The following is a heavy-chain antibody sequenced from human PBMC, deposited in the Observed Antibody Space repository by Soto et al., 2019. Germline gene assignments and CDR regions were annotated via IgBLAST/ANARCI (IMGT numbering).Heavy chain of an antibody. CDR3: ARVSRRIWYGELPHGMDV. V-gene: IGHV1-69*01. J-gene: IGHJ6*02. CDR1: GGTFSSYA. CDR2: IIPIFGTA. D-gene: IGHD3-10*01. Sequence: QVQLVQSGAEVKKPGSSVKVSCKASGGTFSSYAISWVRQAPGQGLEWMGGIIPIFGTANYAQKFQGRVTITADESTSTSYMELSSLRSEDTAVYYCARVSRRIWYGELPHGMDVWGQGTTVTVSS.